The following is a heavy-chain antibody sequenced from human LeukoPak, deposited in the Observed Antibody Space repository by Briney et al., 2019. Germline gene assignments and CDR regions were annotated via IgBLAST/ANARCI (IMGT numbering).Heavy chain of an antibody. D-gene: IGHD5-24*01. V-gene: IGHV4-34*01. J-gene: IGHJ4*02. CDR2: INQSGTT. CDR1: GGSFSAYY. CDR3: ARSRDGATPTFDY. Sequence: SETLSLTCAVYGGSFSAYYWSWIRQPPGKGLEWIGGINQSGTTNFNPSLTSRVTILVDTSKNQFSLKLGSVTAADAAVYSFARSRDGATPTFDYWGQGTLVTVSS.